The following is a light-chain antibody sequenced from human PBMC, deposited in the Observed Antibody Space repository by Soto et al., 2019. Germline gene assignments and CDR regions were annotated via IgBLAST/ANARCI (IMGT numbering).Light chain of an antibody. J-gene: IGLJ2*01. CDR2: EVT. V-gene: IGLV2-14*01. CDR3: SSYTSSSAVV. Sequence: QSALTQPASVSGSPGQSITISCTGTSSDVGGYKYVSWYQQHPGKAPKLMIYEVTNRPSGVSNRFSGSESGNTASLTISGLQAEDEADYYCSSYTSSSAVVFGGGNKVTVL. CDR1: SSDVGGYKY.